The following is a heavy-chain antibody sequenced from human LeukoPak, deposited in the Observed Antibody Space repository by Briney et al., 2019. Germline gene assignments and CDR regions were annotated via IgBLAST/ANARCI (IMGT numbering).Heavy chain of an antibody. CDR1: GFTFSSSA. J-gene: IGHJ4*02. V-gene: IGHV3-23*01. CDR3: AKDRITFGYLDY. Sequence: RGTLRLSCAASGFTFSSSAMSWGRQAPRKGLEWVSAISGSGGNTNYADSVKGGFTISRDNSKNTLYLQMNSLRAEDTAVYYCAKDRITFGYLDYWGQGTLVTVSS. CDR2: ISGSGGNT. D-gene: IGHD3-16*01.